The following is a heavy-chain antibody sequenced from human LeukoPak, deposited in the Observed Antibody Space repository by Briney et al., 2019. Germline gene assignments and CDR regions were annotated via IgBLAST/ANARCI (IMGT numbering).Heavy chain of an antibody. J-gene: IGHJ4*02. V-gene: IGHV1-69*04. CDR1: GGTFSSYA. D-gene: IGHD3-10*01. CDR2: IIPILGIA. CDR3: ATRAPYKLVFGELPFY. Sequence: GSSVKVSCKASGGTFSSYAISWVRQAPGQGLEWMGRIIPILGIANYAQKFQGRVTITADKSTSTAYMELSSLRSEDTAVYYCATRAPYKLVFGELPFYWGQGTLVTVSS.